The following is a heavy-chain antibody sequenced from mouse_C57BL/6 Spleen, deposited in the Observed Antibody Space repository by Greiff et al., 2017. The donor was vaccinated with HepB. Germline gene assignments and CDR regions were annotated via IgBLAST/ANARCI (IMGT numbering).Heavy chain of an antibody. D-gene: IGHD1-1*02. CDR3: ARSKIPMDFDV. CDR1: GYTFTDYY. Sequence: QVQLQQSGAELVRPGASVKLSCKASGYTFTDYYINWVKQRPGQGLEWIARIYPGSGNTYYNEKFKGKATLTAEKSSSTAYMQLSSLTSEDSAVYFCARSKIPMDFDVWGTGTTVTVSS. V-gene: IGHV1-76*01. J-gene: IGHJ1*03. CDR2: IYPGSGNT.